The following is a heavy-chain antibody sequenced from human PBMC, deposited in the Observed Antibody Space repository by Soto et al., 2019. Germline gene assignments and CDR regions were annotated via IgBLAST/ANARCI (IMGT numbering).Heavy chain of an antibody. CDR3: ARDRSSSTPPFAP. V-gene: IGHV1-3*01. Sequence: ASVKVSCKASGYTFTSYAMHWVRQAPGQRLEWMGWINAGNGNTKYSQKFQGRVTITRDTSASTAYMELSSLRSEDTAVYYCARDRSSSTPPFAPWGQGTLVTVSS. CDR1: GYTFTSYA. J-gene: IGHJ5*02. CDR2: INAGNGNT. D-gene: IGHD6-13*01.